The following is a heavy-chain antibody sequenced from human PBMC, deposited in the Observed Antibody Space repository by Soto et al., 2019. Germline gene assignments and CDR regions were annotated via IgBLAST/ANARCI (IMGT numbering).Heavy chain of an antibody. J-gene: IGHJ4*02. D-gene: IGHD3-22*01. CDR3: ARDIDYYDSSGYQDY. CDR1: GFTFSSYE. Sequence: EVQLVESGGGLVQPGGSLRLSCGVSGFTFSSYEMNWVRQAPGKGLEWVSYISSSGKTIHYADSVKGRFTISRDNAKNSLYLQMNSLRVEDTAVYYCARDIDYYDSSGYQDYWGQGTLVTVSS. V-gene: IGHV3-48*03. CDR2: ISSSGKTI.